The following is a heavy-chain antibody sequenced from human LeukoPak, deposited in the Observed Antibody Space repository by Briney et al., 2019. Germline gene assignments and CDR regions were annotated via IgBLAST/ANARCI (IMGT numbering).Heavy chain of an antibody. CDR3: ARALLCGGDCYPPYYFDY. CDR2: IYYSGST. J-gene: IGHJ4*02. V-gene: IGHV4-30-4*08. Sequence: PSQTLSLTCTVSGGSISSGGHYWSWLRQLPGKGLEWIGYIYYSGSTYYNPSLKSRVTISVDTSKNLFSLKLSSVTAADTAVYYCARALLCGGDCYPPYYFDYWGQGTLVTVSS. CDR1: GGSISSGGHY. D-gene: IGHD2-21*02.